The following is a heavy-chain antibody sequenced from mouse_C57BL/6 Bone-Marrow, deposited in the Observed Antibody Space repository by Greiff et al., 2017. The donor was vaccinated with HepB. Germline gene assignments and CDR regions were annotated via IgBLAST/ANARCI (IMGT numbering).Heavy chain of an antibody. CDR3: ARGPDGYYAMDY. CDR2: IWSDGST. Sequence: VKVVESGPGLVAPSQSLSITCTVSGFSLTSYGVHWVRQPPGKGLEWLVVIWSDGSTTYNSALKSRLSISKDNSKSQVFLKMNSLQTDDTAMYYCARGPDGYYAMDYWGQGTSVTVSS. CDR1: GFSLTSYG. J-gene: IGHJ4*01. D-gene: IGHD2-3*01. V-gene: IGHV2-6*03.